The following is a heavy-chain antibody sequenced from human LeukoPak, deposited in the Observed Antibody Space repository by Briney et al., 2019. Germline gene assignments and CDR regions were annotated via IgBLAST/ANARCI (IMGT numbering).Heavy chain of an antibody. CDR1: GFTFSNYG. D-gene: IGHD5-24*01. CDR2: ISGSGSNT. V-gene: IGHV3-23*01. CDR3: AKVMVEMATITRXYFDN. J-gene: IGHJ4*02. Sequence: PGGSLRLSCAVSGFTFSNYGMNWVRQAPGKGLEWVSGISGSGSNTYYADSVKGRFTISRDNSRNMLYLQMNGLRAEDTAVYYCAKVMVEMATITRXYFDNXXXGTLVTVSS.